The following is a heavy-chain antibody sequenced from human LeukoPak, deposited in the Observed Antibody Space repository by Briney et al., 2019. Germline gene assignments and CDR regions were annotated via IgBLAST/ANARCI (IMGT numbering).Heavy chain of an antibody. V-gene: IGHV3-30*19. Sequence: GGSLRLSCAASGFTFSSDGIHWVRQAPGKGLEWVADIAPDGSYKYYADSLKGRITISRDNSRNTLYLQMNSLRAEDTAVYYCAKGISGNSFYFDYWGQGTLVTVSS. CDR2: IAPDGSYK. CDR1: GFTFSSDG. D-gene: IGHD1-20*01. CDR3: AKGISGNSFYFDY. J-gene: IGHJ4*02.